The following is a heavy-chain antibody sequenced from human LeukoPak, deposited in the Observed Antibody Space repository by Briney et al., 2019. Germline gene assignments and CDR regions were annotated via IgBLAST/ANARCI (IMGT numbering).Heavy chain of an antibody. CDR3: AKDSYYDYVWGSYRYTNQFDY. CDR2: ISAQHGQT. D-gene: IGHD3-16*02. V-gene: IGHV1-18*01. Sequence: ASVKVSCKTSGYSENFYGITWVRQVAGQGLEWMGWISAQHGQTEYAPNSQDRVTMTTDTYTNTAYMELRSLRAEDTAVYYCAKDSYYDYVWGSYRYTNQFDYWGQGTLVTVSS. J-gene: IGHJ4*02. CDR1: GYSENFYG.